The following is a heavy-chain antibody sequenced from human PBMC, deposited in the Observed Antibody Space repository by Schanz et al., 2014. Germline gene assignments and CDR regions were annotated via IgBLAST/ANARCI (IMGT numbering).Heavy chain of an antibody. CDR2: IKQDGSEK. V-gene: IGHV3-7*01. Sequence: VQLVESGGGVVQPGGSLRLSCAASGFTFSSYGMHRVRQAPGKGLEWVANIKQDGSEKFYVDSVKGRFTISRDNAKNALYLQMNSLRAEDTAVYYCAKLDGYAYGSMGQEYFDYWGQGTLVAVSS. J-gene: IGHJ4*02. D-gene: IGHD5-18*01. CDR3: AKLDGYAYGSMGQEYFDY. CDR1: GFTFSSYG.